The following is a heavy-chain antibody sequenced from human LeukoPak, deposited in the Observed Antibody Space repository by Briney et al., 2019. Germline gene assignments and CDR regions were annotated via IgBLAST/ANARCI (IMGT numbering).Heavy chain of an antibody. CDR3: ARDLIVVVPAAIGGNWFVP. Sequence: ASVKVSCKASGYTFTSYGISWVRQAAGQGLEWMGWINAYNGNTNYAQKLQGRVTMTTDTSTSTAYMELRSLRSDDTAVYYCARDLIVVVPAAIGGNWFVPWGQGTLVTVSS. V-gene: IGHV1-18*01. CDR2: INAYNGNT. CDR1: GYTFTSYG. D-gene: IGHD2-2*02. J-gene: IGHJ5*02.